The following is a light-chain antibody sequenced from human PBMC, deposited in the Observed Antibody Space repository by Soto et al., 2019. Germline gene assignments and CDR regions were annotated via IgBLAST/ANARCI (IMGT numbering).Light chain of an antibody. CDR2: EGS. CDR3: QQYSTYSRT. V-gene: IGKV1-5*03. J-gene: IGKJ1*01. Sequence: DIQMTQSPSTLSASVGDRVTITCRASQSINTWLAWYPQKPGEAPKLLIYEGSTLESGVPSRFSGSGSGTEFTLAISSLQPDDFATFFCQQYSTYSRTFGQGTKVDVK. CDR1: QSINTW.